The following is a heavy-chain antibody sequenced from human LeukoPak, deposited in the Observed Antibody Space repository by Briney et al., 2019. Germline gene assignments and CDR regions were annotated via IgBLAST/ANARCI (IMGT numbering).Heavy chain of an antibody. CDR3: ARDKGLYSGSYYYYYGMDV. D-gene: IGHD1-26*01. CDR2: IYSGGST. Sequence: GGSLRLSCAASGFTVSSNYMSCVRQAPGKGLEWVSVIYSGGSTYYADSVKGLFTISRDNSKNTLYLQMNSLRAEDTAVYYCARDKGLYSGSYYYYYGMDVWGQGTTVTVSS. V-gene: IGHV3-53*01. CDR1: GFTVSSNY. J-gene: IGHJ6*02.